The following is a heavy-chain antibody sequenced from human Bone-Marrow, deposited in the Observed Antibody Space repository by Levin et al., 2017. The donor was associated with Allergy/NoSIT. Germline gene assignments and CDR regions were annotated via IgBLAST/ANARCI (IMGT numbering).Heavy chain of an antibody. V-gene: IGHV3-49*03. CDR2: IRSKAYGETT. CDR1: GFTFGEYT. D-gene: IGHD5-12*01. J-gene: IGHJ3*01. CDR3: ARSRTAGGYDDAFDV. Sequence: GESLKISCTASGFTFGEYTLSWFRQAPGKRLEWLGFIRSKAYGETTEYPASVKGTFSISRDDSKNIAYLQMNSLNTEDTALYYCARSRTAGGYDDAFDVRGQGTMVIVSS.